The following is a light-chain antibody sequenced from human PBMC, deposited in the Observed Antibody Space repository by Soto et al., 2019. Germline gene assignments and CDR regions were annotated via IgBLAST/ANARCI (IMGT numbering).Light chain of an antibody. CDR1: QTVRSSY. V-gene: IGKV3-20*01. J-gene: IGKJ1*01. Sequence: EIVLTQSPGTLSLSPGERATLSCRASQTVRSSYLAWYQQKPGQAPRLLIYGASSRATGIPDRFSGGGSGTDFTLTISRLEPEEFAVYYCQQYSNSWTFGQGTKVEI. CDR2: GAS. CDR3: QQYSNSWT.